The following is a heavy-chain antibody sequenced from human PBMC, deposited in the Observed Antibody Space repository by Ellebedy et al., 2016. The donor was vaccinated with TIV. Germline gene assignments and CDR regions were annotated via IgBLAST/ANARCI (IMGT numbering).Heavy chain of an antibody. CDR1: GYTFTTYW. J-gene: IGHJ4*02. CDR3: ARRGIEDSGEYGFFFDY. CDR2: IYPGDSDT. V-gene: IGHV5-51*01. D-gene: IGHD4-17*01. Sequence: GESLKISCKGSGYTFTTYWIGWVRQMPGKGLELMGIIYPGDSDTRYSPPFQGQFTIPADKSSSTAYLHWSSLKAADTAMYFCARRGIEDSGEYGFFFDYWGQGTLVTVSS.